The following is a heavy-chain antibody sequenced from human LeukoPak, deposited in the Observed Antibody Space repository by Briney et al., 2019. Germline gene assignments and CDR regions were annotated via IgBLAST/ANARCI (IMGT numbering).Heavy chain of an antibody. D-gene: IGHD2-21*01. CDR3: AKVDCGTFGCRRFDL. J-gene: IGHJ2*01. CDR1: GFTFSDYA. Sequence: QSGGSLRLSCAASGFTFSDYAMTWVRQAPGKGLEWVATISGSGVMTYYADSVKGRFTITRDNSKNTLYLQMNSLRAEDTAIYYCAKVDCGTFGCRRFDLWGRGTLVTVSS. CDR2: ISGSGVMT. V-gene: IGHV3-23*01.